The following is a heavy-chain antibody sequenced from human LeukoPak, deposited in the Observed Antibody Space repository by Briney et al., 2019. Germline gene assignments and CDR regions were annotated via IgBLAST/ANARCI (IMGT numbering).Heavy chain of an antibody. CDR2: INHSGST. CDR1: GRSFSGYY. CDR3: ARGRVGTYYYGSGSYYNHNWFDP. D-gene: IGHD3-10*01. Sequence: PSETLSLTCAVYGRSFSGYYWSWIRQPPGKGLEWIGEINHSGSTNYNPSLKSRVTISVDTSKNQFSLKLSSVTAADTAVYYCARGRVGTYYYGSGSYYNHNWFDPWGQGTLVTVSS. J-gene: IGHJ5*02. V-gene: IGHV4-34*01.